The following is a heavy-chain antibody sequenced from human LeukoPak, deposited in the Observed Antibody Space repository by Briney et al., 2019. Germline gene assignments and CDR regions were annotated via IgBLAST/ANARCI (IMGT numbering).Heavy chain of an antibody. CDR1: GGSFSGYY. V-gene: IGHV4-34*01. J-gene: IGHJ4*02. CDR2: INRSGST. CDR3: ARHRRLSYFDY. Sequence: PSETLSLTCAVYGGSFSGYYWSWIRQPPGKGLEWIGEINRSGSTNYNPSLRSRVTISVDTSKNQFSLKLSSVTAADTAVYFCARHRRLSYFDYWGQGTLVTLSS. D-gene: IGHD2/OR15-2a*01.